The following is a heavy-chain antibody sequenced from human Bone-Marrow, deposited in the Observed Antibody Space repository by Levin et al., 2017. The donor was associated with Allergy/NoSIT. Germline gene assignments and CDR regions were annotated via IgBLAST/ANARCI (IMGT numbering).Heavy chain of an antibody. CDR1: GFTFSSSG. V-gene: IGHV3-30*18. CDR3: AKDWDYGYTSPAIDY. D-gene: IGHD3-16*01. J-gene: IGHJ4*02. Sequence: PGGSLRLSCAASGFTFSSSGMHWVRQAPGKGLEWVALISFDGSNKLSAGSVKGRFTISRDNSKNTLYLQMDSLRVDDTAVYYCAKDWDYGYTSPAIDYWGPGTLVTVSS. CDR2: ISFDGSNK.